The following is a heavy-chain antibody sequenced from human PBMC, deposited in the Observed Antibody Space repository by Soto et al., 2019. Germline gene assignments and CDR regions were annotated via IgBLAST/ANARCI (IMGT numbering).Heavy chain of an antibody. D-gene: IGHD3-22*01. J-gene: IGHJ4*02. Sequence: ASVKVSCKASGYTFTSYDINWVRQAPGQGLEWMGWISANSGNTNYAQKFQGRVTMTTDTSTNTAYMELRSLRSDDTAVYYCARDGYYDSSGYRSDFDYWGQGTLVTVSS. CDR1: GYTFTSYD. CDR3: ARDGYYDSSGYRSDFDY. V-gene: IGHV1-18*01. CDR2: ISANSGNT.